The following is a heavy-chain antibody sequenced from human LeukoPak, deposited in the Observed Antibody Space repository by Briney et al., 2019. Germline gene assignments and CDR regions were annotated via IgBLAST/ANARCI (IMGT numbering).Heavy chain of an antibody. V-gene: IGHV3-66*01. Sequence: PGGSLRLSCAASGFTVSSNYMSWVRQAPGKGLEWVSVIYSGGSTYYADSVKGRFTISRDNSKNTLYLQMNSLRAEDTAVYYCARVRRGYDSSGYYYTSFDYWGEGPLVTVS. CDR1: GFTVSSNY. CDR3: ARVRRGYDSSGYYYTSFDY. D-gene: IGHD3-22*01. CDR2: IYSGGST. J-gene: IGHJ4*02.